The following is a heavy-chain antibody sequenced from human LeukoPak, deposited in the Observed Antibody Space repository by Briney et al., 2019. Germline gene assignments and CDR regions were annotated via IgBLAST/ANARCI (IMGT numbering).Heavy chain of an antibody. D-gene: IGHD3-16*01. J-gene: IGHJ6*03. Sequence: GASVKVSCKASGYTFTGYYMHWVRQAPGQGLEWMGWINPNSGGTNYAQKFQGRVTMTRDTSISTAYVELSRLRSDDTAVYYCAREEGGNYYYMDVWGKGTTVTVSS. V-gene: IGHV1-2*02. CDR2: INPNSGGT. CDR3: AREEGGNYYYMDV. CDR1: GYTFTGYY.